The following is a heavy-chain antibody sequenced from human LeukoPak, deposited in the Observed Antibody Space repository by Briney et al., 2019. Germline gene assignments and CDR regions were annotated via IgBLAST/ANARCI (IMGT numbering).Heavy chain of an antibody. CDR2: ISSSSSYI. Sequence: PGGSLRLSCAASGFTFSSYSMNWVRQAPGKGLEWVSSISSSSSYIYYADSVKGRFTISRDNAKNSLYLQMNSLRGEDTALYYCAKDGTYYYDSSGYWGYFDYWGQGTLVTVSS. J-gene: IGHJ4*02. D-gene: IGHD3-22*01. CDR3: AKDGTYYYDSSGYWGYFDY. V-gene: IGHV3-21*04. CDR1: GFTFSSYS.